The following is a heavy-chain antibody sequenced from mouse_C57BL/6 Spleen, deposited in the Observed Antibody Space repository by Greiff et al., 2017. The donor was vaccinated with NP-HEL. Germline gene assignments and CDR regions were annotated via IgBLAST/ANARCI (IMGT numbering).Heavy chain of an antibody. CDR2: ISYDGSN. D-gene: IGHD2-5*01. Sequence: VQLQQSGPGLVKPSQPLSLTCSVTGYSITSGYYWYWFRQFPGNKLEWLGYISYDGSNHYNPFLKNRISITRDTSKTLFFLKLNSVTTEDAATYYCAREDYSNPWFAYWGQGALVTVSA. CDR1: GYSITSGYY. CDR3: AREDYSNPWFAY. J-gene: IGHJ3*01. V-gene: IGHV3-6*01.